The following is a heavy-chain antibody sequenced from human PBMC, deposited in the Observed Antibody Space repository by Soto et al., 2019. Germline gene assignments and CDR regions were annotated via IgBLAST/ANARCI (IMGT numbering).Heavy chain of an antibody. CDR2: IIGSGDTT. V-gene: IGHV3-23*01. CDR1: GFTFSNFA. Sequence: PGGSLRLSCAASGFTFSNFAMNWVRQAPGKGLEWVSGIIGSGDTTYYADSVKGRFTISRDKSKTTLYLQMNSLRAEDTAIYYCAKHGGYSFGPGDYYGMDIWGQGTTVTVSS. CDR3: AKHGGYSFGPGDYYGMDI. J-gene: IGHJ6*02. D-gene: IGHD5-18*01.